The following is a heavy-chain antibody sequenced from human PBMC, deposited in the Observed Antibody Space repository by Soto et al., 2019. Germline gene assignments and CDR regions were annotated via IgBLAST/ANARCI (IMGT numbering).Heavy chain of an antibody. D-gene: IGHD1-7*01. Sequence: ASVKVSCKASGGTFSSYAISWVRQAPGQGLEWMGGIIPIFGTANYAQKFQGRVTITADESTSTAYMELSSLRSEDTAVYYCARIAGETGTTHYYFDYWGQGTLVTVSS. CDR3: ARIAGETGTTHYYFDY. CDR2: IIPIFGTA. J-gene: IGHJ4*02. V-gene: IGHV1-69*13. CDR1: GGTFSSYA.